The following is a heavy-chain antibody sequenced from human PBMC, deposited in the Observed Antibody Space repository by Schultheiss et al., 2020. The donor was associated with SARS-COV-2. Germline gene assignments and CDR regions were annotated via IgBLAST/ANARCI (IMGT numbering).Heavy chain of an antibody. D-gene: IGHD2-21*02. V-gene: IGHV4-59*12. CDR1: GGSISSYY. J-gene: IGHJ4*02. Sequence: SETLSLTCAVYGGSISSYYWSWIRQPPGKGLEWIGYIYYSGSTNYNPSLKSRVTISVDTSKNQFSLKLSSVTAADTAVYYCARVGAGLVVVTAPFDYWGQGTLVTVSS. CDR2: IYYSGST. CDR3: ARVGAGLVVVTAPFDY.